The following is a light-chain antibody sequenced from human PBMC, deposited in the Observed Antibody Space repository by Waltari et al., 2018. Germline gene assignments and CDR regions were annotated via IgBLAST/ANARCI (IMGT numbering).Light chain of an antibody. CDR1: SSDVGGYNY. CDR2: DVS. J-gene: IGLJ2*01. CDR3: CSYAGSYTLVV. V-gene: IGLV2-11*01. Sequence: QSALTQPRSVSGSPGQSVTISCTGTSSDVGGYNYVSWYQQHPGKAPKLMIYDVSKRPSVVPDRFSGSESGNTASLTISGLQAEDEADYYCCSYAGSYTLVVFGGGTKLTVL.